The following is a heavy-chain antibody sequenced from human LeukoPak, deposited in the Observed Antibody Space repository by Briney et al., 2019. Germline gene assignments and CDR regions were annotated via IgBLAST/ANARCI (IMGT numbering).Heavy chain of an antibody. Sequence: SVKVSCKASGGTFSSYAISWVRQAPGQGLEWMGGIIPIFGTANYAQKFQGRVTITTDESTSTAYMELSSLRSEDTAVYYCARTLRFLGPSPFDYWGQGTLVTVSS. D-gene: IGHD3-3*01. V-gene: IGHV1-69*05. J-gene: IGHJ4*02. CDR2: IIPIFGTA. CDR3: ARTLRFLGPSPFDY. CDR1: GGTFSSYA.